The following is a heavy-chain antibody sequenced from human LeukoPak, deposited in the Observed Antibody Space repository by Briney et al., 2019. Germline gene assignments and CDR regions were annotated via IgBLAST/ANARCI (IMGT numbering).Heavy chain of an antibody. CDR3: ARHYDILTGTFPYY. Sequence: GGSLRLSCEASGFTFSNYWMSWVRQAPGKGLERVPNIRQDGNEKYYVGSVRGRFTISRDNAKNSLYLQMNSLRAEDTAVYYCARHYDILTGTFPYYWGQGTLVTVSS. D-gene: IGHD3-9*01. CDR2: IRQDGNEK. V-gene: IGHV3-7*03. CDR1: GFTFSNYW. J-gene: IGHJ4*02.